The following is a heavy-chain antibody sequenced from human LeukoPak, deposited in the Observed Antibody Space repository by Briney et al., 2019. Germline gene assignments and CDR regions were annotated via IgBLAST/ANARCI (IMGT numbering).Heavy chain of an antibody. J-gene: IGHJ4*02. CDR3: AREASCSSTTCYFDY. V-gene: IGHV3-11*01. D-gene: IGHD2-2*01. Sequence: PGGSLRLSCAASGYNFSCFYMNWIRQAPGKGLEWLSSISLSGSTITYAASVKGRVTVSRDNAKSSVFLQMHSLIANDTAVYYCAREASCSSTTCYFDYWGQGTLVTVSS. CDR1: GYNFSCFY. CDR2: ISLSGSTI.